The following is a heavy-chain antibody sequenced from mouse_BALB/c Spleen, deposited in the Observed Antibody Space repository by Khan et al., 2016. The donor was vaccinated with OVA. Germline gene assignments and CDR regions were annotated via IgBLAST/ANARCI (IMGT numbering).Heavy chain of an antibody. Sequence: QIQLVQSGPELKKPGETVKISCKASGYTFTNYGMNWVKQAPGRGLKWMGWINTYTGEPTYADDFKGRFVFSLETSSSTAYLQINNLKNEDTATSVCARTTYFRCVMGYWGQGTTVTVSS. CDR1: GYTFTNYG. CDR2: INTYTGEP. D-gene: IGHD2-10*01. V-gene: IGHV9-3-1*01. J-gene: IGHJ4*01. CDR3: ARTTYFRCVMGY.